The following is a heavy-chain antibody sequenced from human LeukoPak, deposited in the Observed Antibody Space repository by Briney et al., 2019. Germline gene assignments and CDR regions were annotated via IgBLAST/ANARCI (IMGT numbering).Heavy chain of an antibody. D-gene: IGHD3-10*01. Sequence: PSETLSLTCTVSGGSISSYYWSWMRQPPGKGLEWIGYIYYSGGTSYNPSLKSRVTISVDTSKSQFSLRLSSVTAADTAVYYCAREGHIWFEELGNVWGKGTTVTVSS. CDR3: AREGHIWFEELGNV. J-gene: IGHJ6*04. CDR2: IYYSGGT. V-gene: IGHV4-59*01. CDR1: GGSISSYY.